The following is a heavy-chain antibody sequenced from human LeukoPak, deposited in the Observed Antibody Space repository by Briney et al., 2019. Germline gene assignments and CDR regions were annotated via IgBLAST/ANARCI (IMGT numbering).Heavy chain of an antibody. CDR1: GFTFSSYE. Sequence: GGSLRLSCAASGFTFSSYEVNWVRQAPGKGLAWVSYISSSGSTIYYADSVKGRFTISRDNAKNSLYLQMNSLRAEDTAVYYCARDFNYYDSSGYPHWYFDLWGRGTLVTVSS. CDR3: ARDFNYYDSSGYPHWYFDL. J-gene: IGHJ2*01. V-gene: IGHV3-48*03. CDR2: ISSSGSTI. D-gene: IGHD3-22*01.